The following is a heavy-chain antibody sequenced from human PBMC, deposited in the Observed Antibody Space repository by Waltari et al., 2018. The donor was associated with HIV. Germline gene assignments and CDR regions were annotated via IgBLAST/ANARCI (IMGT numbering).Heavy chain of an antibody. Sequence: QVQLVQSGAEVKKPGSSVKVSCKASGGTFSSYAISWVRQAPGQGLEWMGGIIPIVGTESYAQKCQCRVTIGADESTSRADMERSSLRSEDTAVYYCARGEGGATAFDDWGHGTLVTVSS. D-gene: IGHD1-26*01. J-gene: IGHJ4*01. V-gene: IGHV1-69*01. CDR1: GGTFSSYA. CDR2: IIPIVGTE. CDR3: ARGEGGATAFDD.